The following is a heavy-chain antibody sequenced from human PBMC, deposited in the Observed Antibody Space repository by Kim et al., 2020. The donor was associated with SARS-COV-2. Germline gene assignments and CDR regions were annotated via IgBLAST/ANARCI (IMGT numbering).Heavy chain of an antibody. V-gene: IGHV3-7*01. CDR3: ARDMSLLHTWDGMDV. CDR2: IKQDGSEK. CDR1: GFTFSSYW. Sequence: GGSLRLSCAASGFTFSSYWMSWVRQAPGKGLEWVANIKQDGSEKYYVDSVKGRFTISRDNAKNSLYLQMNSLRAEDTAVYYCARDMSLLHTWDGMDVWGQGTTVTVSS. J-gene: IGHJ6*02. D-gene: IGHD1-26*01.